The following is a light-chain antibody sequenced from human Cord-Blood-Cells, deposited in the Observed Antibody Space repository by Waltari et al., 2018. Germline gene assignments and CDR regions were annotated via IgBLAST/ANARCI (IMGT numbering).Light chain of an antibody. Sequence: QSALPPPASVSGSPGQSLTISCTGTSTDVGGYNSVSWYQQPPGKAPRLLIYDVSNRPSGVSNRFSCSKSGNTASLTISGLQAEYEADYYCSSYTSSSTLLFGGGTKLTVL. J-gene: IGLJ2*01. CDR1: STDVGGYNS. CDR2: DVS. CDR3: SSYTSSSTLL. V-gene: IGLV2-14*01.